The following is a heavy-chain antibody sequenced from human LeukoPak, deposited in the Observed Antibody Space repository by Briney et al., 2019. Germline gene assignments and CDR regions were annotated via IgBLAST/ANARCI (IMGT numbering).Heavy chain of an antibody. V-gene: IGHV3-21*01. CDR1: GFTFSTYT. CDR3: ARGMELVDY. D-gene: IGHD1-26*01. J-gene: IGHJ4*02. Sequence: PGGSLRLSCAASGFTFSTYTMNWIRQAPGKGLEWVSSISSSSSYLYYSDSVKGRFTISRDNARNSLYLQMNSLRVDDTPVYYCARGMELVDYWGQGTLVTVSS. CDR2: ISSSSSYL.